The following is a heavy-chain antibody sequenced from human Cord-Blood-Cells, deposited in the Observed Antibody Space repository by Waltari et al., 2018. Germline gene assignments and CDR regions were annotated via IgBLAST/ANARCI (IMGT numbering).Heavy chain of an antibody. CDR1: GGTFSSYA. CDR3: AALGVDFWGSSTPVG. J-gene: IGHJ4*02. CDR2: IIPIFGTA. Sequence: QVQLVQSGAEVKKPGSSVKVSCKASGGTFSSYAISWVRQAPGQGLEWMGGIIPIFGTANYAQKFQGRVTITADEATSTAYMELSSLRSEDTAVYYCAALGVDFWGSSTPVGWGQGTLVTVSS. V-gene: IGHV1-69*01. D-gene: IGHD3-3*01.